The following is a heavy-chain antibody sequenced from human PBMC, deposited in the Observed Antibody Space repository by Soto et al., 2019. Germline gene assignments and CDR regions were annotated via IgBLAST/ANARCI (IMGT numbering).Heavy chain of an antibody. CDR1: GGSISSSSYY. J-gene: IGHJ6*03. D-gene: IGHD3-10*01. Sequence: PSETLSLTCTVSGGSISSSSYYWGWIRQPPGKGLEWIGSIYYSGSTYYNPSLKSRVTISVDTSKNQFSLKLSSVTAADTAVYYCARPGVRGAYYCYYMDVWGKGTTVTVSS. V-gene: IGHV4-39*01. CDR2: IYYSGST. CDR3: ARPGVRGAYYCYYMDV.